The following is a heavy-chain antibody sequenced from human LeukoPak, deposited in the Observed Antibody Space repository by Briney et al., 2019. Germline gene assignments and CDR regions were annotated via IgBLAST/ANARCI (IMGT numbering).Heavy chain of an antibody. V-gene: IGHV4-4*07. J-gene: IGHJ6*03. CDR3: ARESEGTTYRLYYYYYMDV. Sequence: SETLSLTCTVSGGSISSYYWSWIRQPAGKGLEWIGRIYTSGSTNYNPSLKSRVTMSVDTSKNQFSLKLSSVTAADTAVYYCARESEGTTYRLYYYYYMDVWGKGTTVIVSS. D-gene: IGHD2-2*01. CDR2: IYTSGST. CDR1: GGSISSYY.